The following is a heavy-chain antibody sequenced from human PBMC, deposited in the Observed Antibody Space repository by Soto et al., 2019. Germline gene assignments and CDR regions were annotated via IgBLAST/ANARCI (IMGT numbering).Heavy chain of an antibody. CDR3: ARLGYCGGDCYSRYFDY. CDR2: ISAYNGNT. Sequence: GASVKVSCKASGYTFTSYGISWVRQAPGQGLEWMGWISAYNGNTNYAQKLQGRVTMTTDTSTSTAYMELRSLRSDDTAVYYCARLGYCGGDCYSRYFDYWGQGTLVTVSS. D-gene: IGHD2-21*02. J-gene: IGHJ4*02. CDR1: GYTFTSYG. V-gene: IGHV1-18*04.